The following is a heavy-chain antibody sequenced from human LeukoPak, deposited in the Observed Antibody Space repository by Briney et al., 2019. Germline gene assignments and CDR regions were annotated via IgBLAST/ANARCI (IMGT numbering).Heavy chain of an antibody. Sequence: GGSLRLSCAASGFSFSRYSMNWVRQAPGKGLEWLGRIKSNTDGGTIDYAAPVKGRFTISRDDSEKMLFLQMNSLITEDTAVYHCTTDLRWYNIWYAGYWGQGTLVTVSS. CDR2: IKSNTDGGTI. D-gene: IGHD1-14*01. CDR3: TTDLRWYNIWYAGY. CDR1: GFSFSRYS. V-gene: IGHV3-15*07. J-gene: IGHJ4*02.